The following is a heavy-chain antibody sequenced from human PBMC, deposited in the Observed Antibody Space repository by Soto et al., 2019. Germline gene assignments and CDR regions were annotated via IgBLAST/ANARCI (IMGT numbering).Heavy chain of an antibody. Sequence: EVQLVESGGGLVKPGGSLRLSCAASGFTFSSYSMNWVRQAPGKGLEWVSSISSSSSYIYYADSVKGRFTISRDNAKNSLYLQMNSLRAEDTAVYYCARDLYQWQWHAFDIWGQGTMVTVSS. J-gene: IGHJ3*02. D-gene: IGHD6-19*01. CDR3: ARDLYQWQWHAFDI. V-gene: IGHV3-21*01. CDR1: GFTFSSYS. CDR2: ISSSSSYI.